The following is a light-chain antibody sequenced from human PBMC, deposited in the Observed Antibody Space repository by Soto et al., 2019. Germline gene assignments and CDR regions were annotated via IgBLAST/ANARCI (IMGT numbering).Light chain of an antibody. V-gene: IGKV3-11*01. CDR2: DAS. Sequence: EIVLTQSPDTLSLSPGERATLSCRASQSVRSSLAWYQQKPGQAPRLLIYDASNRATGIPARFSGSGSGTDFPLTISSLEPEDFAVYYCQQRSNWPPEVTFGPGTKVAIK. CDR1: QSVRSS. J-gene: IGKJ3*01. CDR3: QQRSNWPPEVT.